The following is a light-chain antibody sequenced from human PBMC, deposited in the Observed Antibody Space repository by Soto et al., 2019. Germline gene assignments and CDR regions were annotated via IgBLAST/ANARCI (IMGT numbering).Light chain of an antibody. CDR3: QQANSFPLT. V-gene: IGKV1-12*01. J-gene: IGKJ4*01. Sequence: IQMTQSPSFVSASVGDRVTITCRASQAISIWLAWDQQKPGKAPRLLMYAASNLQSGVPSRFSGSGSGTDFTLTISSLQPEDFATYYCQQANSFPLTFGGGTKVEMK. CDR1: QAISIW. CDR2: AAS.